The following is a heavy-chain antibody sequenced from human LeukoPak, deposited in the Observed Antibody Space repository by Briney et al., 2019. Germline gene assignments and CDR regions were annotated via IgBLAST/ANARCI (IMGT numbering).Heavy chain of an antibody. CDR3: AKASWFANADAVL. CDR2: LRGNGDT. Sequence: GGSLRLSCAASGFTFSSYAMSWVREAPARGLEWVSSLRGNGDTFYADSVKGRFTLSRDESRNTVYLQLNNLRVEDTAVYYGAKASWFANADAVLWARGPVVTVSS. CDR1: GFTFSSYA. V-gene: IGHV3-23*01. J-gene: IGHJ4*02. D-gene: IGHD1-1*01.